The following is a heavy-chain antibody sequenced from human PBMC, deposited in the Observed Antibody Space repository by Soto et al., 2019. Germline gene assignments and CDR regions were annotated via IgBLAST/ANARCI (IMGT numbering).Heavy chain of an antibody. CDR1: GYSFTSYW. CDR2: IYPGDSDT. D-gene: IGHD6-13*01. CDR3: ARPYKIAAADNWFEP. V-gene: IGHV5-51*01. Sequence: GESLKISRKGSGYSFTSYWIGWVRQMPGKGLEWMGIIYPGDSDTRYSPSFQGQVTISADKSISTAYLQWSSLKASDTAMYYCARPYKIAAADNWFEPWGQGTLVTFSS. J-gene: IGHJ5*02.